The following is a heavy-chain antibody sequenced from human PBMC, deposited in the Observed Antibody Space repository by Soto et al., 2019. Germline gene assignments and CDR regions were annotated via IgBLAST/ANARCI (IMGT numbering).Heavy chain of an antibody. Sequence: QVQLVQSGAEVKKPGSSVKVSCKASGGTFSSFAISWVRQAPGQGLEWMGAIIPIFGTIKYAQKFQGRVTITADDSTSIAYMELSSLSSEDSDVYYGPRGGGIVLVVAASSPYYFDYWGQGTLVTVSS. J-gene: IGHJ4*02. V-gene: IGHV1-69*12. CDR3: PRGGGIVLVVAASSPYYFDY. CDR2: IIPIFGTI. D-gene: IGHD2-15*01. CDR1: GGTFSSFA.